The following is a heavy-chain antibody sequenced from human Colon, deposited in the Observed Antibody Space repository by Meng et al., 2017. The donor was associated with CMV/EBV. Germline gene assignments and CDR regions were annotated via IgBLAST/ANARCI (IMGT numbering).Heavy chain of an antibody. Sequence: GGSLRLSCAASGFTFSTYSMHWVRQAPGKGLEWVAVISYGSNTDYAESLRGQFTISRDNSKNTLWLQKRSVGLDDTAVYYCARAVTPGTSWSGLDVWGQGTTVTVSS. CDR2: ISYGSNT. V-gene: IGHV3-30*04. CDR1: GFTFSTYS. D-gene: IGHD3-3*01. J-gene: IGHJ6*02. CDR3: ARAVTPGTSWSGLDV.